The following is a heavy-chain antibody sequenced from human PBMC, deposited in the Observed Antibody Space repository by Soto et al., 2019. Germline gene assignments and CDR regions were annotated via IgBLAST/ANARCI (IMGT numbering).Heavy chain of an antibody. Sequence: QITLKESGPTLVKPTQTLTLTCTFSVFSLSTTGVGVGWIRQTPGKALEWLAIIYWDDDKWYSPSLKSRVTITKDTPKNHVVLTMTNMDPVDTATYWCAHRHMSAAGTGTMSFDPWGQGILVTVSS. J-gene: IGHJ5*02. CDR3: AHRHMSAAGTGTMSFDP. CDR1: VFSLSTTGVG. V-gene: IGHV2-5*02. D-gene: IGHD6-13*01. CDR2: IYWDDDK.